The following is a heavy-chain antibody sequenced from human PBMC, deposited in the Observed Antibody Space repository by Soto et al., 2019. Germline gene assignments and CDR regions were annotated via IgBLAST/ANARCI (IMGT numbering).Heavy chain of an antibody. CDR1: DGSISSYY. CDR2: IHYSGST. Sequence: SETLSLTCTVSDGSISSYYWGWIRQPQGKGLEWVGQIHYSGSTNYNPSLKSRVTIPVDTSKNQFSLNLRSVTAADTALYFCARGTGGWYFDYWGQGTLVTVSS. J-gene: IGHJ4*02. V-gene: IGHV4-59*01. CDR3: ARGTGGWYFDY. D-gene: IGHD6-19*01.